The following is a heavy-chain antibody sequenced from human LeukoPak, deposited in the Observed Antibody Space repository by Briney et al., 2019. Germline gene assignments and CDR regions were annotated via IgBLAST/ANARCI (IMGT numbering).Heavy chain of an antibody. Sequence: PSETLSLTCTVSGGSISSSSYYWGWIRQPPGKGLECIGSIYHSGSTYSNPSLKSRVTISADTSKNQLSLKLSSVTAADTAVYYCAREGEAYCSSTSCSRKWFDPWGQGTLVTVSS. CDR3: AREGEAYCSSTSCSRKWFDP. J-gene: IGHJ5*02. D-gene: IGHD2-2*01. CDR1: GGSISSSSYY. V-gene: IGHV4-39*07. CDR2: IYHSGST.